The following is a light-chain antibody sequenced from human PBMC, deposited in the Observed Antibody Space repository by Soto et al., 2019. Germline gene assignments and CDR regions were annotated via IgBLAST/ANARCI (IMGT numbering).Light chain of an antibody. CDR2: YDS. CDR1: NIGSKS. CDR3: QVWDSSSDHSVV. Sequence: SYELTQPPSVSVAPGKTARITCGGNNIGSKSVHWYQQKPGQAPVLVIYYDSDRPSGIPERFSGSNSGNTATLTISRVDGGDEADYYYQVWDSSSDHSVVFGGGTKLTVL. J-gene: IGLJ2*01. V-gene: IGLV3-21*04.